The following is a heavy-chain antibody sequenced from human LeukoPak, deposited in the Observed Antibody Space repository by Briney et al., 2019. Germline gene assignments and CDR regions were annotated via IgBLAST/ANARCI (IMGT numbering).Heavy chain of an antibody. D-gene: IGHD5-24*01. Sequence: PGGSLRLSCAASGFTFSSYDMHWVRQATGKGLEWVSAIGTAGDTYYPGSVKGRFTISRDNAKNSLYLQMNSLRAEDTAVYYCARDCGRDELDYWGQGTLVTVSS. J-gene: IGHJ4*02. CDR3: ARDCGRDELDY. V-gene: IGHV3-13*01. CDR2: IGTAGDT. CDR1: GFTFSSYD.